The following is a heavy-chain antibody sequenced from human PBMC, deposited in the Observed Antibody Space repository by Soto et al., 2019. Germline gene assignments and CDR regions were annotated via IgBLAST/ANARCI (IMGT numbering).Heavy chain of an antibody. J-gene: IGHJ6*02. CDR2: ISYDGSKN. Sequence: GGSLRLSCAASAFTFSNYAMHWVRQAPGKGLEWVAVISYDGSKNYYADSVKGRFTISRDNAKNTLYLQMNSLRAEDTAVYYCARAIIPLTTIFYGMDVWGQGTTVTVSS. CDR3: ARAIIPLTTIFYGMDV. CDR1: AFTFSNYA. V-gene: IGHV3-30*03. D-gene: IGHD4-4*01.